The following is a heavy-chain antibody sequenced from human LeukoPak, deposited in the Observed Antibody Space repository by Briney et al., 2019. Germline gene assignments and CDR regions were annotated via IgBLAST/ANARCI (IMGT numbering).Heavy chain of an antibody. D-gene: IGHD2-15*01. CDR1: GFTFSSYW. J-gene: IGHJ3*02. V-gene: IGHV3-74*01. CDR2: INSDGSST. Sequence: GGSLKLSCAASGFTFSSYWMHWVRQAPGKGLVWVSRINSDGSSTSYADSVKGRFTISRDNAKNTLYLQMNSLRAEDTAVYYCAKDGGSDPDSFDIWGQGTMVTVSS. CDR3: AKDGGSDPDSFDI.